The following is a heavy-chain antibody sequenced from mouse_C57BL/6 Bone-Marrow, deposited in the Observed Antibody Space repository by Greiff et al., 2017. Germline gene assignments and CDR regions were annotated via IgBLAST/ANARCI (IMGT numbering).Heavy chain of an antibody. Sequence: QVQLQQSGAELVRPGASVKLSCKASGYTFTDYYINWVKQRPGQGLEWIARIYPGSGNTYYNEKFKGKATLTAEKSSSTAYMQLSSLTSEDSAVYFCARRGGWLLSYAMDYWGQGTSVTVSS. CDR3: ARRGGWLLSYAMDY. D-gene: IGHD2-3*01. J-gene: IGHJ4*01. CDR2: IYPGSGNT. V-gene: IGHV1-76*01. CDR1: GYTFTDYY.